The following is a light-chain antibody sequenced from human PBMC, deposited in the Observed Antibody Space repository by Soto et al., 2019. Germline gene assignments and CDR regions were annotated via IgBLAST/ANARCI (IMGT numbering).Light chain of an antibody. CDR2: SAT. V-gene: IGKV1-9*01. J-gene: IGKJ2*01. CDR1: QGIASF. Sequence: FFLAASVGDRVTITCRASQGIASFLAWYQQKPGKAPKLLIYSATTLQTGVSSRFSGSRSGPEFTLTISSLQPEDFATYYCQQLNSYPYTFAQGTKVDIK. CDR3: QQLNSYPYT.